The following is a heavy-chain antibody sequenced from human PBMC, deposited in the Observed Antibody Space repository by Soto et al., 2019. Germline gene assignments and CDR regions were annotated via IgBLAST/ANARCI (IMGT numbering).Heavy chain of an antibody. CDR3: ARGLSSSDGFDY. V-gene: IGHV3-53*04. CDR2: IYSGGST. Sequence: SQRDPCTASGLTSVGHDMRRVLQAPGKGLEWVSVIYSGGSTYYADSVKGRFTISRHNSENTLYLQMNSLRAEDTAVYYCARGLSSSDGFDYWGQGTLVTVSS. J-gene: IGHJ4*02. CDR1: GLTSVGHD. D-gene: IGHD6-19*01.